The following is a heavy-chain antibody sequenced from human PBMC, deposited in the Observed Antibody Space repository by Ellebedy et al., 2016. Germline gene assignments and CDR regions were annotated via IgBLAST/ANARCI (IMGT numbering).Heavy chain of an antibody. D-gene: IGHD2-8*01. CDR1: GGSISSSNW. V-gene: IGHV4-4*02. Sequence: SETLSLTCAVSGGSISSSNWWSWVRQPPGKGLEWIGEIYHSGSTNYNPSLKSRVTISVDKSKNQFSLKLSSVTAADAAVYYCARVRYCTNGVWCDFDYWGQGTLVTVSS. J-gene: IGHJ4*02. CDR3: ARVRYCTNGVWCDFDY. CDR2: IYHSGST.